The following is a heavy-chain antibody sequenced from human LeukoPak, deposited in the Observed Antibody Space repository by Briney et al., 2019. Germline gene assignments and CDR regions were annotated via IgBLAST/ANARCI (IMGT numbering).Heavy chain of an antibody. CDR3: ARDRDSSGYYSYFDY. D-gene: IGHD3-22*01. V-gene: IGHV1-2*02. CDR2: INPNSGGT. CDR1: GYTFTGYY. Sequence: GASVKVSCKASGYTFTGYYMHWVRQAPGQGLEWMGWINPNSGGTNYAQKFQGRVTMTRDTSISTAYVELSRLRSDDTAVYYCARDRDSSGYYSYFDYWGQGTLVTVSS. J-gene: IGHJ4*02.